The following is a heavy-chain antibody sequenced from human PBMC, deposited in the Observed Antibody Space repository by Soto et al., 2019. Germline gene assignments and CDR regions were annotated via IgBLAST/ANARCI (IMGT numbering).Heavy chain of an antibody. CDR3: ARGGRMGNWYLDL. D-gene: IGHD3-10*01. CDR1: GGTFNNLA. Sequence: QVQLVQSGAEVKKPGSSVKLSCNAAGGTFNNLAVSWVRQAPGQGLEWMGEIIPMFGSTNYAQRFKGRVTITADESRSIAYMYLSSLRSDDTAIYYCARGGRMGNWYLDLWGRGTLVTVSS. J-gene: IGHJ2*01. V-gene: IGHV1-69*01. CDR2: IIPMFGST.